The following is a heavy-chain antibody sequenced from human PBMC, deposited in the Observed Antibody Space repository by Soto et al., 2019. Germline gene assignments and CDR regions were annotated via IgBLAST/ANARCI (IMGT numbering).Heavy chain of an antibody. V-gene: IGHV4-34*01. CDR2: INHSGST. CDR1: GGSFSGYY. J-gene: IGHJ6*02. D-gene: IGHD4-17*01. Sequence: SQTLSLTCAVYGGSFSGYYWSWVRQPPGKGLEWIGEINHSGSTNYNASLKSRVTISVDTSKNQFSLKLSSVTAADTAVYYCARLLRDYGGGRFYYYYGMDVWGQGTTVTVSS. CDR3: ARLLRDYGGGRFYYYYGMDV.